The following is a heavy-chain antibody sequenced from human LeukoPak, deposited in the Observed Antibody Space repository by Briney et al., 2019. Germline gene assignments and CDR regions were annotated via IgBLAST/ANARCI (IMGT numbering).Heavy chain of an antibody. CDR3: AREDYAVNWFDP. J-gene: IGHJ5*02. CDR1: GYTFTSYD. CDR2: MNPNSGNT. V-gene: IGHV1-8*01. D-gene: IGHD4-17*01. Sequence: GASVKVSCKASGYTFTSYDINWVRQATGQGLEWMGWMNPNSGNTGYAQKFQGRVTMTRNTSISTAYMELGSLRSEDTAVYYCAREDYAVNWFDPWGQGTLVTVSS.